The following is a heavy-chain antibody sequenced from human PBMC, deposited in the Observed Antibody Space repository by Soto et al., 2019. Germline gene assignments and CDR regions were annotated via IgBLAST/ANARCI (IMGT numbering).Heavy chain of an antibody. D-gene: IGHD3-22*01. CDR3: AXDAPYDSSGYYYGWFDP. V-gene: IGHV1-18*04. J-gene: IGHJ5*02. Sequence: ASVKVSCKASGYTFTSYGISWVRQAPGQGLEWMGWISAYNGNTNYAQKLQGRVTMTTDTSTSTAYMELRSLRSDDTAVYYCAXDAPYDSSGYYYGWFDPWGPGTLVTVSS. CDR2: ISAYNGNT. CDR1: GYTFTSYG.